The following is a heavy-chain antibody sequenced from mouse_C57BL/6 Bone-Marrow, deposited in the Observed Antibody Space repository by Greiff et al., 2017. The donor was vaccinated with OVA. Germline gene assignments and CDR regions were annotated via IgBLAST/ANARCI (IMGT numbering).Heavy chain of an antibody. CDR1: GYTFTSYG. Sequence: QVHVKQSGAELARPGASVKLSCKASGYTFTSYGISWVKQRTGQGLEWIGEIYPRSGNTYYNEKFKGKATLTADKSSSTAYMELRSLTSEDSAVYFCARWIKGLYYYAMDYWGQGTSVTVSS. CDR3: ARWIKGLYYYAMDY. J-gene: IGHJ4*01. V-gene: IGHV1-81*01. D-gene: IGHD6-5*01. CDR2: IYPRSGNT.